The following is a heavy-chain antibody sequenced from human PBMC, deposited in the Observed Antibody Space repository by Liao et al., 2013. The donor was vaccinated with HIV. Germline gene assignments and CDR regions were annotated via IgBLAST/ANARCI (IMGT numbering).Heavy chain of an antibody. CDR1: GGSISSGDYY. D-gene: IGHD4-17*01. V-gene: IGHV4-30-4*08. CDR3: AAGDYGAYKAFDF. J-gene: IGHJ3*01. Sequence: QVHLEESGPGLVKPSQTLSLTCTVSGGSISSGDYYWSWIRQPPGKGLEWIGYIYYSGSTYYNPSLKSRVTISVDTSKNQFSLKLSSVTAADTAVYYCAAGDYGAYKAFDFWGQGTVVTVSS. CDR2: IYYSGST.